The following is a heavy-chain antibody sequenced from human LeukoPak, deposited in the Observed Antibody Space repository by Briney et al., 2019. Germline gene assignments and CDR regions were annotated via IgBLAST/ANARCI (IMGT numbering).Heavy chain of an antibody. J-gene: IGHJ4*02. Sequence: ASVKVSCKASGYTFTSNYIHWVRQAPGQGLEWMGMIYPRDGSTSYAQKFQGRVTVTRDTSTSTVRMELSGLRSEDTAVYYCARDQEGFDYWGQGTLVTVSS. CDR1: GYTFTSNY. CDR2: IYPRDGST. CDR3: ARDQEGFDY. V-gene: IGHV1-46*01.